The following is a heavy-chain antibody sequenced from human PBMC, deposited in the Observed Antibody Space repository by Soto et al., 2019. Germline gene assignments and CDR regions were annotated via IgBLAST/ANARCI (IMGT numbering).Heavy chain of an antibody. CDR2: IYYSGST. J-gene: IGHJ6*02. D-gene: IGHD2-2*01. CDR3: ARGLGGGVVPAAALYYYGMDV. Sequence: QVQLQESGPGLVKPSQTLSLTCTVSGGSISSGGYYWSWIRQHPGKGLEWIGYIYYSGSTYYNPSPKSRVTISVDTAKNQFSRKLSSVTAADTAVYYCARGLGGGVVPAAALYYYGMDVWGQGTTVTVSS. V-gene: IGHV4-31*03. CDR1: GGSISSGGYY.